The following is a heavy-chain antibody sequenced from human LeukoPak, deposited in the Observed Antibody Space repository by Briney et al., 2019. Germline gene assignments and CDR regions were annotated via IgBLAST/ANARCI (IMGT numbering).Heavy chain of an antibody. CDR3: GKDSYVGVNWFDP. J-gene: IGHJ5*02. D-gene: IGHD1-26*01. CDR2: ISGSGGRT. Sequence: GGSLRLSCAASGFSFSSNCMSWVRQAPGKGLEWVSAISGSGGRTLYADCGKVRFTISRDNSKNMAYLEMNSLRVAATAVYYCGKDSYVGVNWFDPRGQGTLVTVSS. V-gene: IGHV3-23*01. CDR1: GFSFSSNC.